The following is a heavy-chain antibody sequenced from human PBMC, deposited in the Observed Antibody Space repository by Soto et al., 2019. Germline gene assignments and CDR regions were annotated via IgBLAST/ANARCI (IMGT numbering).Heavy chain of an antibody. D-gene: IGHD3-22*01. CDR1: GGSISSYY. Sequence: TSETLSLTCTVSGGSISSYYWSWIRQPAGKGLEWIGRIYTSGSTNYNPSLKSRVTMSVDTSKNQFSLKLSSVTAADTAVYYCARVFPSYYYDSSGYSYGMDVWGQGTTVTVSS. J-gene: IGHJ6*02. CDR2: IYTSGST. CDR3: ARVFPSYYYDSSGYSYGMDV. V-gene: IGHV4-4*07.